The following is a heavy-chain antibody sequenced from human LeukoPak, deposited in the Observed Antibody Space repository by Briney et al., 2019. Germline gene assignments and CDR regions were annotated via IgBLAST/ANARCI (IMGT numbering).Heavy chain of an antibody. CDR3: ARSDDSSGYYLYYFDY. CDR1: GGTFSSYA. V-gene: IGHV1-69*13. Sequence: ASVKVSCKASGGTFSSYAISWVRQAPGQGLEWMGGIIPIFGTANYAQKFQGRVTITADESTSTAYMELSSLRSEDTAVYYCARSDDSSGYYLYYFDYWGQGTLVTVSS. D-gene: IGHD3-22*01. CDR2: IIPIFGTA. J-gene: IGHJ4*02.